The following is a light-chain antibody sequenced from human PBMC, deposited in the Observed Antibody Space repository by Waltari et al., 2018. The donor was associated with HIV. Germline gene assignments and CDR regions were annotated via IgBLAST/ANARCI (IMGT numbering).Light chain of an antibody. CDR3: AAWDDSLNAYV. V-gene: IGLV1-44*01. CDR1: SSHVGSST. Sequence: QSVLIQPPSSSGSPGQRVTLSCSGSSSHVGSSTVTWYQHLPGGDPKLLILNDDERPSGVPDRFSGSKSGTSASLAISGLQSEDEGDYYCAAWDDSLNAYVFGTGTTVTVL. J-gene: IGLJ1*01. CDR2: NDD.